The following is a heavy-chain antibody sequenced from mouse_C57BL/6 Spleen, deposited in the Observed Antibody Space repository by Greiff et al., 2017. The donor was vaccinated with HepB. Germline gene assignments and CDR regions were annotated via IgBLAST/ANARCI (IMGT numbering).Heavy chain of an antibody. Sequence: VQLQQSGPVLVKPGASVKMSCKASGYTFTDYYMNWVKQSHGKSLEWIGVINPYNGGTSYNQKFKGKATLTVDKSSSTAYMELNSLTSEDSAVYYCARIPKGYFDVWGTGTTVTVSS. J-gene: IGHJ1*03. CDR1: GYTFTDYY. CDR2: INPYNGGT. CDR3: ARIPKGYFDV. V-gene: IGHV1-19*01.